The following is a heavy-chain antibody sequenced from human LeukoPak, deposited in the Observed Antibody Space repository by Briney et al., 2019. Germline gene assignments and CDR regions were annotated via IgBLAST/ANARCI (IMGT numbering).Heavy chain of an antibody. CDR2: ISGSGGST. D-gene: IGHD3-22*01. CDR1: GFTFSSYA. Sequence: GGSLRLSCAASGFTFSSYAMSWVRQAPGKGLEWVSAISGSGGSTYYADSVNGRFTISRDNSKNTLYLQMNSLRAEDTAVYYCAKGGAREEWLLLYDLWGRGTLVTVSS. CDR3: AKGGAREEWLLLYDL. V-gene: IGHV3-23*01. J-gene: IGHJ2*01.